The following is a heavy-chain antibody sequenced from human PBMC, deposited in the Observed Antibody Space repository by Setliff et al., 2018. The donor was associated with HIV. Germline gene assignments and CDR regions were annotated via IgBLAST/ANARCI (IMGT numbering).Heavy chain of an antibody. J-gene: IGHJ1*01. Sequence: ASVKVSCKASGYTFITYYMHWGRQAPGQGLEWMGIINPSGGSTNYAQKFQGRVTMTRDTSTSTVYMELSSLRSEDTAVYYCARDHMSVGAWVGATSRGLFQHWGQGTLVTVSS. D-gene: IGHD1-26*01. CDR1: GYTFITYY. CDR3: ARDHMSVGAWVGATSRGLFQH. CDR2: INPSGGST. V-gene: IGHV1-46*01.